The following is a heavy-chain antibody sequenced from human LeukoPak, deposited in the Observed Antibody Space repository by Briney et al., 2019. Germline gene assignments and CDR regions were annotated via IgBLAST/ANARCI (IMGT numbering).Heavy chain of an antibody. CDR2: ISSSSTYI. Sequence: GGSLRLSCAASGFTFSSYSMNWVRQAPGKGLEWVSSISSSSTYIYYADSVKGRFTISRDNAKNSLYLQMNSLRAEDTAVYYCARGDKSSGWYFFDYWGQGTLVTVSS. D-gene: IGHD6-19*01. CDR1: GFTFSSYS. CDR3: ARGDKSSGWYFFDY. J-gene: IGHJ4*02. V-gene: IGHV3-21*01.